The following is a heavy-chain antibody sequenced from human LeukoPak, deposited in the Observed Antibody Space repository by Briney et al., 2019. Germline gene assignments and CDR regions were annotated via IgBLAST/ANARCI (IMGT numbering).Heavy chain of an antibody. V-gene: IGHV3-21*01. J-gene: IGHJ6*03. CDR1: GFTFSNYT. Sequence: GGSLRLSCAASGFTFSNYTMTWVRQAPGKGLEWVSSISCSGAYIYYADSVKGRFTISRDNAKKSVYLQMNSLRGEDSAVYYCARVVTVAWSERRPGHYYLDVWGKGTTVTVSS. CDR2: ISCSGAYI. CDR3: ARVVTVAWSERRPGHYYLDV. D-gene: IGHD1-1*01.